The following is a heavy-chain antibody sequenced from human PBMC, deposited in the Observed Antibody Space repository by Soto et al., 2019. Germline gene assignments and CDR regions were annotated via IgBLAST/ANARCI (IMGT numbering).Heavy chain of an antibody. CDR2: IYYSGST. CDR1: GGSISSGGYY. CDR3: ARTKRLLYYVNVLNAFYI. V-gene: IGHV4-31*03. D-gene: IGHD2-8*01. Sequence: SETLSLTCTVSGGSISSGGYYWSWIRQHPGKGLEWIGYIYYSGSTYYNPSLKSRVTISVDTSKNQFSLKLSSVTAADTAVYYCARTKRLLYYVNVLNAFYIRAQRTTVTVS. J-gene: IGHJ3*02.